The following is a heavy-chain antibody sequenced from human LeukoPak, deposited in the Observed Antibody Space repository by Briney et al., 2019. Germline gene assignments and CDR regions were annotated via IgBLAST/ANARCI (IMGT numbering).Heavy chain of an antibody. CDR3: ARGPILLWIHNGMYV. CDR1: GFIFGEHA. Sequence: PGRSLRLSCLGSGFIFGEHAINWVRQAPGKALEWVGFIRSEAYGETTEYAASVSGRFIISRDNTRGIAYLQMNNLKIEDTAVYYCARGPILLWIHNGMYVWGPGTTVTVSS. D-gene: IGHD3-10*01. J-gene: IGHJ6*02. CDR2: IRSEAYGETT. V-gene: IGHV3-49*04.